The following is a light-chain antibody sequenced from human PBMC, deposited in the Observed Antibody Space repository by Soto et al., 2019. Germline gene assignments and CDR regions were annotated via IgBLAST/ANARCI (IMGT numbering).Light chain of an antibody. Sequence: QSALTQPASVSGSPGQSITISRTGSSSDIRVYNYVSWYQQHPGKAPKLLIYDVTDRPSGVSNRFSGSKSGNTASLTISGLQAEDEADYYCSSYSSDTTPVIFGGGTKVTVL. CDR2: DVT. CDR1: SSDIRVYNY. J-gene: IGLJ2*01. CDR3: SSYSSDTTPVI. V-gene: IGLV2-14*03.